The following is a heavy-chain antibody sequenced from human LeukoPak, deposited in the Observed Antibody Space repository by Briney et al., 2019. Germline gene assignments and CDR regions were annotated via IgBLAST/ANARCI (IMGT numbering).Heavy chain of an antibody. J-gene: IGHJ3*02. CDR3: AGGGSPHI. D-gene: IGHD1-26*01. Sequence: SDIRSRTRNVTSASSNNGFLIWVRQPAGKKLEWIGRLYTSGSTTYNPSLKSRVTMSLDTSMTQFSLKLKSVTAADTAVYYCAGGGSPHIWGQGTMVTVSS. V-gene: IGHV4-4*07. CDR1: SASSNNGF. CDR2: LYTSGST.